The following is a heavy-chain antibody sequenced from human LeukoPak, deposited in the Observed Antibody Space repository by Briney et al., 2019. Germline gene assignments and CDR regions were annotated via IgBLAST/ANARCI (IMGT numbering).Heavy chain of an antibody. CDR3: AREAGSSSSDWFDP. V-gene: IGHV3-11*01. Sequence: GGSLRLSCAASGFTFSDYYMSWIRQAPGKGLEWVSYISSSGSTIYYADSVKGRFTISRDNAKNSLYLQMNSLRAEDTAVYYCAREAGSSSSDWFDPWGQGTLVTVSS. J-gene: IGHJ5*02. CDR2: ISSSGSTI. D-gene: IGHD6-6*01. CDR1: GFTFSDYY.